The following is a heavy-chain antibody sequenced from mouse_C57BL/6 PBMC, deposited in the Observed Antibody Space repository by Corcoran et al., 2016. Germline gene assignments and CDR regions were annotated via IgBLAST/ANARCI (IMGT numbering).Heavy chain of an antibody. CDR2: ISYDGSN. CDR3: ARDPRYGAMDY. J-gene: IGHJ4*01. D-gene: IGHD1-1*01. CDR1: GYSITSGYY. V-gene: IGHV3-6*01. Sequence: DVQLQESGPGLVKPSQSLSLTCSVTGYSITSGYYWNWIRQFPGNKLEWMGYISYDGSNNYNPSLKNRISITRDTSKNQFFLKLNSVTTEDTATYYCARDPRYGAMDYWGQGTSVTVSS.